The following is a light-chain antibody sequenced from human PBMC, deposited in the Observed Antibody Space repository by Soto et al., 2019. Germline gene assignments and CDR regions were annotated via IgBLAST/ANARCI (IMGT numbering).Light chain of an antibody. J-gene: IGKJ5*01. Sequence: TQSPATLSLSPGESATLSCRASQSVSIKLAWYQQKPGQAPRLLIHDTSTRATGIPARFSGSGSGTEFTLTISSLQSEDFAVYYCQQYNKWPPITFGQGTRLEIK. CDR3: QQYNKWPPIT. CDR2: DTS. CDR1: QSVSIK. V-gene: IGKV3-15*01.